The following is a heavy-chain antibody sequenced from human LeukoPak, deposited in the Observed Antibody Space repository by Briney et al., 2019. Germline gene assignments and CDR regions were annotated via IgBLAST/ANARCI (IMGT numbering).Heavy chain of an antibody. CDR1: GYTFTDYY. Sequence: ASVKVSCKASGYTFTDYYMHWVRLAPGQGLEWMGWINPNNGGTKYAQKLQGWVTMTRDTSISTAYMEVSSLRSDDTAVYYCASGRLPLRYWGQGTLVTVSS. CDR3: ASGRLPLRY. CDR2: INPNNGGT. J-gene: IGHJ4*02. V-gene: IGHV1-2*04. D-gene: IGHD3-16*01.